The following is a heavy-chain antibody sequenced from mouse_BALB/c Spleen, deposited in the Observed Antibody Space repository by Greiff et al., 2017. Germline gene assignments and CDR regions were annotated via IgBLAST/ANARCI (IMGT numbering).Heavy chain of an antibody. V-gene: IGHV10-1*02. CDR3: VRHLTGDAMDY. CDR2: IRSKSNNYAT. J-gene: IGHJ4*01. D-gene: IGHD4-1*01. CDR1: GFTFNTYA. Sequence: EVQLVESGGGLVQPKGSLKLSCAASGFTFNTYAMNWVRQAPGKGLEWVARIRSKSNNYATYYADSVKDRFTISRDDSQSMLYLQMNNLKTEDTAMYYCVRHLTGDAMDYWGQGTSVTVSS.